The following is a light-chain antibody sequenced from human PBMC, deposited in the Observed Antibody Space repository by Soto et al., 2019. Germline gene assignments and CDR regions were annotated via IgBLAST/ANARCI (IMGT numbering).Light chain of an antibody. CDR1: DNIVHW. CDR3: QHYNSFSRT. J-gene: IGKJ1*01. CDR2: KAA. V-gene: IGKV1-5*03. Sequence: DIQMTQSPSTLSASVGDRVAITCRASDNIVHWVAWYQQKPGKAPKLLIYKAANLADEVPSRFAGSGSGTDFTLTITRLQPDDFATYYCQHYNSFSRTFGQGTXV.